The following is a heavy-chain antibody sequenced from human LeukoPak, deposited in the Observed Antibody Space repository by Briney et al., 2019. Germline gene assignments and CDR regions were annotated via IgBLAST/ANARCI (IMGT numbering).Heavy chain of an antibody. J-gene: IGHJ3*02. CDR3: ARVSGSSWCDAFDI. Sequence: GPSLRLACAASGFTFSSSWMRSARHHAGGGLEWVININQDGNEKYYVDSVKGRFTISRDNAKNSLYLQMNILRAENTAVYYWARVSGSSWCDAFDIWGQGTMVTVSS. CDR2: INQDGNEK. D-gene: IGHD6-13*01. CDR1: GFTFSSSW. V-gene: IGHV3-7*01.